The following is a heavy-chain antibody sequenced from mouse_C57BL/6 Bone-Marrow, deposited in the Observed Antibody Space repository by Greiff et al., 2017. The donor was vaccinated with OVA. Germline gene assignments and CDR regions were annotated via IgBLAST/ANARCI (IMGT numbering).Heavy chain of an antibody. Sequence: VMLVESGPGLVQPSQSLSITCTVSGFSLTSYGVHWVRQSPGKGLEWLGVIWRGGSTDYNAAFMSSLSITKDNSKSQVFFKMNSLQADDTAIYDGAKRNYGSDWYFDVWGTGTTVTVSS. D-gene: IGHD1-1*01. CDR1: GFSLTSYG. J-gene: IGHJ1*03. CDR3: AKRNYGSDWYFDV. V-gene: IGHV2-5*01. CDR2: IWRGGST.